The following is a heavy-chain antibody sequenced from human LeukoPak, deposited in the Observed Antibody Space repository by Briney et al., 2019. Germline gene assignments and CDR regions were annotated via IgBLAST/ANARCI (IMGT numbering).Heavy chain of an antibody. CDR3: ARERVPAAIGNWFDP. V-gene: IGHV1-69*04. CDR2: IIPILGIA. J-gene: IGHJ5*02. Sequence: SVKVSCKASGGTFSSYAISWVRQAPGQGLEWMRRIIPILGIANYAQKFQGRVTMTRDTSTSTVYTELSSLRAEDTAVYYCARERVPAAIGNWFDPWGQGTLVTVSS. CDR1: GGTFSSYA. D-gene: IGHD2-2*02.